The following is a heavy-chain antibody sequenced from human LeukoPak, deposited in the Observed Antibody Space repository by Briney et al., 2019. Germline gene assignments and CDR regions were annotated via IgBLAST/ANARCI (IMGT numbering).Heavy chain of an antibody. V-gene: IGHV1-69*01. CDR1: GDTFSSYA. Sequence: SVKVSCKAPGDTFSSYAISWVRQAPGQGLEWMGGIIPIFGTANYAQKFQGRVTITADESTSTAYMELSSLRSEDTAVYYCARDERFLEWLFFNYWGQGTLVTVSS. D-gene: IGHD3-3*01. CDR2: IIPIFGTA. J-gene: IGHJ4*02. CDR3: ARDERFLEWLFFNY.